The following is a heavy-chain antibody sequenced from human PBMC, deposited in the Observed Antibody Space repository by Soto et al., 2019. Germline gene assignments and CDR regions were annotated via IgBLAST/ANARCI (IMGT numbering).Heavy chain of an antibody. Sequence: GGSLRLSCAASGFTFSSYATHWVRQAPGKGLEWVAVISYDGSNKYYADSVKGRFTISRDNSKNTLYLQMNSLRAEDTAVYYCARVRSYYYDSSGYYDYWGQGTLVTVSS. D-gene: IGHD3-22*01. J-gene: IGHJ4*02. V-gene: IGHV3-30-3*01. CDR3: ARVRSYYYDSSGYYDY. CDR1: GFTFSSYA. CDR2: ISYDGSNK.